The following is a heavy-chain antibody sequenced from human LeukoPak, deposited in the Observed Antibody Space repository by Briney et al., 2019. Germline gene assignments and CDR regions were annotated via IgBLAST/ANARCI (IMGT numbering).Heavy chain of an antibody. Sequence: GGPLRLSCAASGFTLSSYAISCVRQDPGKALEWVSAISVRGNTYHADSVKGRFTISRDSSKTTLYLQMNSLRDEDTAVYYCARTESSSGWYRRVVNWFDPWGQGTLVTVSS. D-gene: IGHD6-19*01. CDR3: ARTESSSGWYRRVVNWFDP. J-gene: IGHJ5*02. V-gene: IGHV3-23*01. CDR1: GFTLSSYA. CDR2: ISVRGNT.